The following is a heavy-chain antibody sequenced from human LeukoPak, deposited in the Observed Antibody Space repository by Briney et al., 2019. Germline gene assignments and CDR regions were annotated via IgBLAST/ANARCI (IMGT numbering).Heavy chain of an antibody. D-gene: IGHD3-9*01. CDR2: INHSGST. Sequence: GSLRLSCEASGLSVSSNYMNWVRQAPGKGLEWIGEINHSGSTNYNPSLKSRVTISVDTSKNQFSLKLSSVTAADTAVYYCARGHYSRYFDWLSPNNWFDPWGQGTLVTVSS. CDR3: ARGHYSRYFDWLSPNNWFDP. J-gene: IGHJ5*02. CDR1: GLSVSSNY. V-gene: IGHV4-34*01.